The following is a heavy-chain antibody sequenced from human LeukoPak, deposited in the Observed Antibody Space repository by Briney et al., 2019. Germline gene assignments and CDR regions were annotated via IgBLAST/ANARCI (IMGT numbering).Heavy chain of an antibody. D-gene: IGHD2-15*01. Sequence: ESGPTLVKPTQTLTLTCTFSGFSLSTSGVGVGWIHQPPGKALEWLALIYWDDDKRYSPSLKSRLTITKDTSKNQVVLTMTNMDPVDTATYYCAHLLGYCSGGSCPTPVGAAFDIWGQGTMVTVSS. V-gene: IGHV2-5*02. CDR2: IYWDDDK. CDR3: AHLLGYCSGGSCPTPVGAAFDI. J-gene: IGHJ3*02. CDR1: GFSLSTSGVG.